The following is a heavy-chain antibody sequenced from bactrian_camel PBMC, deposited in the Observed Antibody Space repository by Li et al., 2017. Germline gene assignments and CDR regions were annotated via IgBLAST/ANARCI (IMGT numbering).Heavy chain of an antibody. V-gene: IGHV3S63*01. CDR3: AASLPVVAGPCPSLNY. CDR1: GYTHSDYC. D-gene: IGHD6*01. Sequence: QLVESGGGSVQAGGTLRLTCVASGYTHSDYCMGWFRQAPGSEREGVSIITSDGTTRYADSVKGRFTTTRDNAKHTLYLQMNSLKPEDTAMYYCAASLPVVAGPCPSLNYWGQGTQVTVS. CDR2: IITSDGTT. J-gene: IGHJ4*01.